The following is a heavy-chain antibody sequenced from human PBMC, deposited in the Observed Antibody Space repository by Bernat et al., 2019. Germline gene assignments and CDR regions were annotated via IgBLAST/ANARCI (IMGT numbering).Heavy chain of an antibody. D-gene: IGHD3-3*01. V-gene: IGHV4-34*01. Sequence: QVQLQQWGAGLLKPSETLSLTCGVYGGSFSNYPWSWIRQPPGKGLEWIGEINHSGSTDYNPSLATRVTISIGSSRNQFSLKLSSVTAADTAVYYCAREQTELFHDFWSGYEGRYYYFYYMDVWGEGTSVTVSS. CDR2: INHSGST. CDR3: AREQTELFHDFWSGYEGRYYYFYYMDV. CDR1: GGSFSNYP. J-gene: IGHJ6*03.